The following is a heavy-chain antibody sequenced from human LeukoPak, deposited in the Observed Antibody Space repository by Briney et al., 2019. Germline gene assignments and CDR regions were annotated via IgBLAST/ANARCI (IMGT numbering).Heavy chain of an antibody. CDR3: ARQPPGYSYGYASYYFDY. D-gene: IGHD5-18*01. V-gene: IGHV4-39*01. CDR2: IYYSGST. J-gene: IGHJ4*02. Sequence: SETLSLTCTVSGGSISSSSYYWGWIRQPPGKGLEWIGSIYYSGSTYYNPSLKSRVTISVDTSKNQFSLKLSSVTAADTAVYYCARQPPGYSYGYASYYFDYWGQGTLVTVSS. CDR1: GGSISSSSYY.